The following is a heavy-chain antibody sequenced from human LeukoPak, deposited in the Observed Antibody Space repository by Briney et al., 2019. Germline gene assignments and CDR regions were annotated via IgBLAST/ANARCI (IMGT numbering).Heavy chain of an antibody. CDR3: ARDPGGNHFGPGTYFAY. CDR2: IDGETGNT. V-gene: IGHV1-46*01. CDR1: GYTFIHYW. D-gene: IGHD3-10*01. Sequence: ASVKVSCKASGYTFIHYWMHWVRQVRGQGLEWKGFIDGETGNTRYAQNFQGRITMTRDTSTGTVFMDLSSLRFDDTAVYYCARDPGGNHFGPGTYFAYWGQGSLVTVSS. J-gene: IGHJ4*02.